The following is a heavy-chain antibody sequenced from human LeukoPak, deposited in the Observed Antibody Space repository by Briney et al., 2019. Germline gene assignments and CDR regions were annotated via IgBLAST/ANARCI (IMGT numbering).Heavy chain of an antibody. D-gene: IGHD2-15*01. V-gene: IGHV3-7*01. CDR2: IKYDGNEK. CDR3: VRESYSRGDFN. CDR1: GVIFSTYW. Sequence: PGGSLRLSGAASGVIFSTYWMNWVRQAPGKGLEWVATIKYDGNEKYYVDSVRGRFTISRDNAKNALYLQMNSLTAEDTAVYYCVRESYSRGDFNWGQGTLVSVSS. J-gene: IGHJ4*02.